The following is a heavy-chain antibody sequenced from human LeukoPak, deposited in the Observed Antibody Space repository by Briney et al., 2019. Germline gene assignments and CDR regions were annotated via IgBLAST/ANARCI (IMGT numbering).Heavy chain of an antibody. Sequence: ASVKVSCKASGYLFTGYHMHWVRQAPGQGLEWMGWINPNNGATDFAQKFQGRVTMTRDTSISTAYMELSRLRSDDTAVYFCARAEGKRYFDWFFSWGQGTLVTVSS. CDR3: ARAEGKRYFDWFFS. CDR2: INPNNGAT. J-gene: IGHJ5*01. CDR1: GYLFTGYH. D-gene: IGHD3-9*01. V-gene: IGHV1-2*02.